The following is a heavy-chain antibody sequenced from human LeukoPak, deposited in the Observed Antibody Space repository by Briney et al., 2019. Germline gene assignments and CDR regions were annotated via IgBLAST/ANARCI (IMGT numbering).Heavy chain of an antibody. CDR1: GGTFSSYA. D-gene: IGHD3-3*01. CDR3: ARDHITIFGVVIQQAFDI. J-gene: IGHJ3*02. Sequence: ASVKVSCKASGGTFSSYAISWVRQAPGQGLEWMGGIIPIFGTANYAQKFQGRVTITTDESTSTAYMELSSLRSEDTAVYYCARDHITIFGVVIQQAFDIWGQGTMVTVSS. CDR2: IIPIFGTA. V-gene: IGHV1-69*05.